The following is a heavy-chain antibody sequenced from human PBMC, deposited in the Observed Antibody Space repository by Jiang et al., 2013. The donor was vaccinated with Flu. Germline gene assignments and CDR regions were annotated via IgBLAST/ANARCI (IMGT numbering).Heavy chain of an antibody. CDR2: IIPIFGTA. Sequence: GAEVKKPGSSVKVSCKASGGTFSSYAISWVRQAPGQGLEWMGGIIPIFGTANYAQKFQGRVTITADESTSTAYMELSSLRSEDTAVYYCAGGSGWPPTEINWFDPWGQGTLVTVSS. CDR1: GGTFSSYA. D-gene: IGHD6-19*01. CDR3: AGGSGWPPTEINWFDP. V-gene: IGHV1-69*01. J-gene: IGHJ5*02.